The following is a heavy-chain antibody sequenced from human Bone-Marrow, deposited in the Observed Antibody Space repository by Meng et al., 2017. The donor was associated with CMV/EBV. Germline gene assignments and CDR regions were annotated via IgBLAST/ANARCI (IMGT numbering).Heavy chain of an antibody. CDR2: INPNSGGT. CDR3: ARDPDYGGLPTMGLFDP. CDR1: GYTFTGYY. J-gene: IGHJ5*02. Sequence: ASVKVSCKASGYTFTGYYMHWVRQAPGQGLEWMGWINPNSGGTNYAQKFQGRVTMTRDTSISTAYMELSRLRSDDTAVYYCARDPDYGGLPTMGLFDPWGHGTLVTVSS. D-gene: IGHD4-23*01. V-gene: IGHV1-2*02.